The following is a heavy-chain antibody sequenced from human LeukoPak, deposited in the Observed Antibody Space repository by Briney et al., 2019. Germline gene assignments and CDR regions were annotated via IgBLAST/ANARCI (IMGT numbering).Heavy chain of an antibody. J-gene: IGHJ4*02. CDR2: INHSGST. V-gene: IGHV4-34*01. CDR1: GGSFSGYY. D-gene: IGHD3-22*01. Sequence: SETLSLTCAVYGGSFSGYYWSWIRQPPGKGLEWIGEINHSGSTNYNPSLKSRVTISVDTSKNQFSLKLSSVTAADTAVYYCARLSYYDSSGYAGPNDYWGQGTLVTVSS. CDR3: ARLSYYDSSGYAGPNDY.